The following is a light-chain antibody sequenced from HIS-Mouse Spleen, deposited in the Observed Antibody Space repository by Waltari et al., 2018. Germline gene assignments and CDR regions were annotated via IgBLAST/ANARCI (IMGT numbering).Light chain of an antibody. J-gene: IGLJ2*01. V-gene: IGLV3-10*01. CDR3: YSTDSSGNHRV. Sequence: SYELTQPPSVSVSPGQTARNTCSGYALPKTYAYWSQQKSGQAPGLVIYEDSKRPSGIPERFSGSSSGTMATLTISGAQVEDEADYYCYSTDSSGNHRVFGGGTKLTVL. CDR2: EDS. CDR1: ALPKTY.